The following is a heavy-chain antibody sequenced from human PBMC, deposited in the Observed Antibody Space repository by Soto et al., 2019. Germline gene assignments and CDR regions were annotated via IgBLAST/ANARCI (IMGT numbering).Heavy chain of an antibody. J-gene: IGHJ4*02. Sequence: GSLRLSCAASGFTFSSYWMSWVRQAPGKGLEWVANIKQDGSEKYYVDSVKGRFTISRDNAKNSLYLQMNSLRAEDTAVYYCARADCSSTSCYSQLDYWGQGTLVTVSS. D-gene: IGHD2-2*01. CDR3: ARADCSSTSCYSQLDY. CDR1: GFTFSSYW. V-gene: IGHV3-7*01. CDR2: IKQDGSEK.